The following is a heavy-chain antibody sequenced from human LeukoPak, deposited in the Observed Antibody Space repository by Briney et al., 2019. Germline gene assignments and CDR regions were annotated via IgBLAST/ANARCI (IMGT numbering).Heavy chain of an antibody. Sequence: ASVTVSCKASGYTFTANFIHWVRQAPGQGLEWMGWINPNSGGTNYVKTFQGRVTMTRDTSNSTAYMEVSKLRSDDTAVYYCARVANYYDSRGYYLYYFDYWGQGTLVTVFS. V-gene: IGHV1-2*02. CDR1: GYTFTANF. CDR3: ARVANYYDSRGYYLYYFDY. J-gene: IGHJ4*02. CDR2: INPNSGGT. D-gene: IGHD3-22*01.